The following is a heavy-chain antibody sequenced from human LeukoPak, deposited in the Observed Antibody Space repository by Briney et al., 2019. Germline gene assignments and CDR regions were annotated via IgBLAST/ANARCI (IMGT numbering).Heavy chain of an antibody. V-gene: IGHV4-59*08. CDR1: GGSISSYY. CDR3: ARRSSESFDF. CDR2: IYYNGRA. Sequence: PSETLSLTFTVPGGSISSYYWAWIRQPPGKGLEWIGYIYYNGRATYNPSLKSRVTISVDTSKNQFSLKLSSVTAADTAVYYCARRSSESFDFWGQGTLVTVSS. J-gene: IGHJ4*02. D-gene: IGHD3-22*01.